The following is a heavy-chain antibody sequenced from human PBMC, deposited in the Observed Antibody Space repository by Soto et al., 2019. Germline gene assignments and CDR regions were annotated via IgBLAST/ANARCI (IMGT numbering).Heavy chain of an antibody. J-gene: IGHJ6*03. D-gene: IGHD1-1*01. CDR1: GYTFTSYG. V-gene: IGHV1-18*01. CDR2: ISAYNGNT. Sequence: ASVKVSCKASGYTFTSYGISWVRQAPGQGLEWMGWISAYNGNTNYAQKLQGRVTMTTDTSTSTAYMELRSLRSDDTAVYYCARGAEGWGTTGYYYYYMDVWGKGTTVTVSS. CDR3: ARGAEGWGTTGYYYYYMDV.